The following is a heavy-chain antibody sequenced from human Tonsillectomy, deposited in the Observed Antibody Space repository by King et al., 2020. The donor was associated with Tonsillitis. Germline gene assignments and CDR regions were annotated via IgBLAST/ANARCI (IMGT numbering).Heavy chain of an antibody. V-gene: IGHV3-21*01. CDR3: ARDLRGYYDSTAYYYFDY. CDR1: GFTFSSYS. Sequence: VQLVESGGGLVKPGGSLSLSCAASGFTFSSYSMNWVRQAPGKGLEWVSSISSIISYIFYADSLKGRFTSARDNAKHSLFLQMDSLRAEDTAVYYCARDLRGYYDSTAYYYFDYWGQGTLVTVSS. D-gene: IGHD3-22*01. J-gene: IGHJ4*02. CDR2: ISSIISYI.